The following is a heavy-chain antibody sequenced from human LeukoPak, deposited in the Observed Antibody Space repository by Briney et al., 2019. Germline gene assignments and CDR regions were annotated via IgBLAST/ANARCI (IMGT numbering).Heavy chain of an antibody. CDR3: ARDHLNYGSGSSNYYYGLDV. J-gene: IGHJ6*02. V-gene: IGHV3-66*01. Sequence: PGGSLRLSCAASGFTVSSNYMSWVRQAPGKGLEWVSVIYSGGSTYYADSVKGRFTNSRDNSKNTLYLQMNSLRAEDTAVYYCARDHLNYGSGSSNYYYGLDVWGQGTTVTVSS. CDR2: IYSGGST. D-gene: IGHD3-10*01. CDR1: GFTVSSNY.